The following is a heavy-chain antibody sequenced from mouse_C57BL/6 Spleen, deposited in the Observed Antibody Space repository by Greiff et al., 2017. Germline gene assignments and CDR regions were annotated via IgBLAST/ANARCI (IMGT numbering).Heavy chain of an antibody. CDR3: AREGGLYDGYYVRFAY. V-gene: IGHV1-61*01. J-gene: IGHJ3*01. D-gene: IGHD2-3*01. CDR1: GYTFTSYW. Sequence: QVQLQQPGAELVRPGSSVKLSCKASGYTFTSYWMDWVKQRPGQGLEWIGNIYPSDSETHYNQKFKDKATLTVDKSSSTAYMQLSSLTSEDSAVYYCAREGGLYDGYYVRFAYWGQGTLVTVSA. CDR2: IYPSDSET.